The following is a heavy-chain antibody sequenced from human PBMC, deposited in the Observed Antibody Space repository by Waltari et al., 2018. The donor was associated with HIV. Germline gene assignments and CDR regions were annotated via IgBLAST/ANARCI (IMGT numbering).Heavy chain of an antibody. CDR2: LYRGGTP. CDR3: TRGPPSGYWYFDL. CDR1: GFTVSTPY. J-gene: IGHJ2*01. Sequence: EVQLVETGGDLNQPGGSLRLSCAASGFTVSTPYMGWVRKAPGKGLEWVSFLYRGGTPYYADSVKGRFTISRDSSENTVDLQMNSLRAEDTAVYYCTRGPPSGYWYFDLWGRGTLVTVSS. V-gene: IGHV3-53*02. D-gene: IGHD3-10*01.